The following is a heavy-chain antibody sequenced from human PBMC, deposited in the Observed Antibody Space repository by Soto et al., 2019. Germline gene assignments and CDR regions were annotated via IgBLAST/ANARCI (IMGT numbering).Heavy chain of an antibody. V-gene: IGHV3-33*01. D-gene: IGHD3-22*01. CDR2: IWYDGSNK. Sequence: QVQLVESGGGVVQPGRSLRLSCAASGFTFSSYGMHWVRQAPGKGLEWVAVIWYDGSNKYYADSVKGRFTISRDNSKNTLYLQMNSLRAEDTAVYYCARDGDYYDSSCKIDYWGQGTLVTVSS. J-gene: IGHJ4*02. CDR1: GFTFSSYG. CDR3: ARDGDYYDSSCKIDY.